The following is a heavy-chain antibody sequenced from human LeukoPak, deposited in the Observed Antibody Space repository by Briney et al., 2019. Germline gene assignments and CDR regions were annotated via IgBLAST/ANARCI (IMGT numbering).Heavy chain of an antibody. V-gene: IGHV3-48*01. CDR3: AKDRLVATNWFAP. CDR2: ITSSSNTI. CDR1: GFTFSSYS. D-gene: IGHD5-12*01. J-gene: IGHJ5*02. Sequence: GGSLRLSCAASGFTFSSYSMNWVRQAAGKGLEGVSYITSSSNTIYYADSVNGRFTISIDNAKNTLDLQMNSLRAEDTAVYYCAKDRLVATNWFAPWGQGTLVTVSS.